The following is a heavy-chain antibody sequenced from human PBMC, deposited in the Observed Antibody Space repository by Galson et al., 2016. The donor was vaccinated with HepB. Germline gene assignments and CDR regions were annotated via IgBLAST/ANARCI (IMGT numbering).Heavy chain of an antibody. CDR1: AFTFSCSW. V-gene: IGHV3-52*01. D-gene: IGHD3-16*01. J-gene: IGHJ4*02. CDR3: VRIPFM. CDR2: VKCDGSEK. Sequence: SLRLSCAASAFTFSCSWMHWVCQPPEKGLEWVADVKCDGSEKYYVDSVKGRLTISRDNAKNSLYLQVNSLRAEDMTVYYCVRIPFMWGQGVLVTVSS.